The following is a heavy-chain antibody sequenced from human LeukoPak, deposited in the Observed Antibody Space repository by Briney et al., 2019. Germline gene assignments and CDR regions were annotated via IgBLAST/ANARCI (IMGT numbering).Heavy chain of an antibody. CDR1: GFTFSSYS. D-gene: IGHD3-10*01. J-gene: IGHJ4*02. CDR3: ARDIYGSGPPVGDAIDY. CDR2: ISSSSSTI. Sequence: GGSLRLSCAASGFTFSSYSMLWVRQAPGKGLEWVSYISSSSSTIYYADSVKGRFTISRDNAKNSLYLQVDSLRAEDTAVYYCARDIYGSGPPVGDAIDYWGQGTLVTVSS. V-gene: IGHV3-48*04.